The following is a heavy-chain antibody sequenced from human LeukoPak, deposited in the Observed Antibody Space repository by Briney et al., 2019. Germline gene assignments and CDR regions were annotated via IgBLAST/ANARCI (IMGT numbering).Heavy chain of an antibody. J-gene: IGHJ6*02. CDR3: ARDSKIAAAGTSHGMDV. Sequence: PGGSLRLSCAASGFTFSGYWIHWVRQVPGKGLVWVSRINNDGSDTTYADSVKGRFTIFRDNTQNTLYLQMNSLRAEDTAVYYCARDSKIAAAGTSHGMDVWGQGTTVTVSS. CDR1: GFTFSGYW. D-gene: IGHD6-13*01. CDR2: INNDGSDT. V-gene: IGHV3-74*01.